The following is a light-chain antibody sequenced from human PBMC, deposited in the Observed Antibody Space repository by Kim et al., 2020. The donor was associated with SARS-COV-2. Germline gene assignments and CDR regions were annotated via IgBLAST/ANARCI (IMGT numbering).Light chain of an antibody. V-gene: IGLV3-19*01. J-gene: IGLJ3*02. CDR3: NSRDSSGNHLEV. Sequence: LGQTVRITCQGDSLRSYYASWYQQKPGQAPVLVIYGKNNRLSGIPDRFSGSSSGNTASLTITGAQAEDEADYYCNSRDSSGNHLEVFGGGTKLTVL. CDR1: SLRSYY. CDR2: GKN.